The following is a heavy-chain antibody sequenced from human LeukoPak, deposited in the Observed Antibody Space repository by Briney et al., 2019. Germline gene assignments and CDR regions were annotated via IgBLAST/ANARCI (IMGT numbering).Heavy chain of an antibody. CDR1: GYTFTGYY. Sequence: VASVKVSCKASGYTFTGYYMHWVRQAPAQGLEWMGWINPNSGGTNYAQKFQGRVTMTRDTSISTAYMELSRLRSDDTAVYYCARRGAVGVITSAFDIWGQGTMVIVSS. D-gene: IGHD3-22*01. CDR2: INPNSGGT. J-gene: IGHJ3*02. CDR3: ARRGAVGVITSAFDI. V-gene: IGHV1-2*02.